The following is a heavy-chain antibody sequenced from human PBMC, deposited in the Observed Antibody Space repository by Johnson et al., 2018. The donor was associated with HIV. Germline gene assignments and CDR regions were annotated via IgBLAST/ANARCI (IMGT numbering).Heavy chain of an antibody. CDR1: GFTFSSYA. V-gene: IGHV3-74*02. Sequence: VQLVESGGGLVQPGGSLRLSCAASGFTFSSYAMSWVRQAPGKGLEWVSRINSDGSSTSYADSVKGRFTISRDNAKKSLFLQMNSLRAEDTAVYYCARGRDGYNLDSFDIWGQGTVVTVSS. D-gene: IGHD5-24*01. J-gene: IGHJ3*02. CDR3: ARGRDGYNLDSFDI. CDR2: INSDGSST.